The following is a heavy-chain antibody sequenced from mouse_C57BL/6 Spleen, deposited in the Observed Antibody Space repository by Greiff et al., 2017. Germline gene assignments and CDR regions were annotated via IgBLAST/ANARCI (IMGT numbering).Heavy chain of an antibody. J-gene: IGHJ4*01. Sequence: QVQLQQSGAELVMPGASVKLSCKASGYTFTSYWMHWVKQRPGQGLEWIGEIDPSDSYTNYNQKFKGKSTLTVDKSSSTAYMQLSSLTSEDSAVYYCARGGSPYAMDYWGQGTSVTVSS. CDR3: ARGGSPYAMDY. V-gene: IGHV1-69*01. CDR1: GYTFTSYW. CDR2: IDPSDSYT. D-gene: IGHD1-1*01.